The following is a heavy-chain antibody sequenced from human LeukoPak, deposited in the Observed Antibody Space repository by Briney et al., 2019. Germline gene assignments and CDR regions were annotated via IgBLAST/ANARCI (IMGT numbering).Heavy chain of an antibody. Sequence: GGSLRLSCAASGFTFSTYWMHWVRQAPGKGLVWVSRIDSYGSSTTYADSVKGRLTISRDNAKNTLYLQMNSLRAEDTAVYYCARDGDGAYPVDYWGQGTLVTVSS. V-gene: IGHV3-74*01. CDR2: IDSYGSST. CDR1: GFTFSTYW. J-gene: IGHJ4*02. D-gene: IGHD4-17*01. CDR3: ARDGDGAYPVDY.